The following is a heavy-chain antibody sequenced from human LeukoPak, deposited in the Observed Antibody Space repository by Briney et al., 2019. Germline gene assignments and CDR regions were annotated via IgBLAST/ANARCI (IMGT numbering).Heavy chain of an antibody. Sequence: GGSLRLSCAASGFTFSSYAMSWVRQAPGKGLEWVSAISGSGGSTYYADSVKGRFTISRDNSKNTLYLQMNSLRAEDTAVYYCAKDLYRFNGYGLGRIDYWGQGTLVTVSS. CDR1: GFTFSSYA. CDR2: ISGSGGST. D-gene: IGHD5-12*01. J-gene: IGHJ4*02. V-gene: IGHV3-23*01. CDR3: AKDLYRFNGYGLGRIDY.